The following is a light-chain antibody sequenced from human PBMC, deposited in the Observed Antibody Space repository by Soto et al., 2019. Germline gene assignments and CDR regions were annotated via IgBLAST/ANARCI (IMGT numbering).Light chain of an antibody. CDR3: QQANSFPLT. CDR2: AAS. J-gene: IGKJ4*01. Sequence: DIQMTQSPSSVSASVGDRVTITCRASQGISSWLAWYQQKPGTAPNLLISAASSLQSGVPSRFICSGSGTDFTLIISDLQPEDFAIYYWQQANSFPLTFGGGTKVEIK. CDR1: QGISSW. V-gene: IGKV1-12*01.